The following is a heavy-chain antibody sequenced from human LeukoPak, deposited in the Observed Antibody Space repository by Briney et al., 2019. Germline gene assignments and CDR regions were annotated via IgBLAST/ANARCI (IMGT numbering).Heavy chain of an antibody. CDR1: GYSFTSYW. V-gene: IGHV5-51*01. D-gene: IGHD5-12*01. Sequence: GESLKISCQGSGYSFTSYWIGWVRQIPGKGLEWIGIIYPGDSDTRQSPSFQGQVTTSADKSISTAYLQWSSLKGSDTAMYYCARHGPSGYDPSFDYWGQGTLVTVSS. CDR3: ARHGPSGYDPSFDY. CDR2: IYPGDSDT. J-gene: IGHJ4*02.